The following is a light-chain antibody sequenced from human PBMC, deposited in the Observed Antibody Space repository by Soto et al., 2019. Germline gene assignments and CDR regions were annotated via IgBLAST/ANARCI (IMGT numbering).Light chain of an antibody. CDR1: QNIYYN. Sequence: ILITQSPATVSVSPGESGTLSCRASQNIYYNVAWYQHRPGQAPRLLIYRASTRAPGVPARLSGSGSGTEFTLTIRSLQPEDFTVYSCLQYHTLWAFGQGTKVDIK. CDR2: RAS. V-gene: IGKV3-15*01. J-gene: IGKJ1*01. CDR3: LQYHTLWA.